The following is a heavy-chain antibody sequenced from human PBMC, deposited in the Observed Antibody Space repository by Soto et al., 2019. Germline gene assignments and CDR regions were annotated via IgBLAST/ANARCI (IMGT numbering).Heavy chain of an antibody. CDR2: IIPIFGTA. V-gene: IGHV1-69*12. D-gene: IGHD1-1*01. J-gene: IGHJ4*02. CDR3: AREGLTDPVKTHNPFDY. CDR1: GGTFSSYA. Sequence: QVQLVQSGAEVKKPGSSVKVSCKASGGTFSSYAISWVRQAPGQGLEWMGGIIPIFGTANYAQKFQGRVTITADESTSTGYMELSSLRSEDTAVYYCAREGLTDPVKTHNPFDYWGQGTLVTVSS.